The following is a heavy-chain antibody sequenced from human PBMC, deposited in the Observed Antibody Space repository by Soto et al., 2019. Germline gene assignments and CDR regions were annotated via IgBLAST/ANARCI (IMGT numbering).Heavy chain of an antibody. CDR3: ARDGDPGYCTIGLCYTTRNGFDP. V-gene: IGHV1-18*01. J-gene: IGHJ5*02. D-gene: IGHD2-8*01. Sequence: ASVKVSCKASGYTFTSYGISWVRQAPGQGLEWMGWISAYNGNTNYAQKLQGRVTMTTDTSTSTAYMELRSLRSDDTAVYYCARDGDPGYCTIGLCYTTRNGFDPWGQGTLVTVSA. CDR1: GYTFTSYG. CDR2: ISAYNGNT.